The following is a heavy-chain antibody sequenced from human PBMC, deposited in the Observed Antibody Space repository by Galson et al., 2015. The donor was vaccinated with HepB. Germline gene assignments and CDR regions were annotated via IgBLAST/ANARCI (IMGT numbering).Heavy chain of an antibody. D-gene: IGHD3-10*01. CDR1: GGTFSSYA. J-gene: IGHJ4*02. CDR2: IIPIFGTA. V-gene: IGHV1-69*13. CDR3: AIDRFGEQCSDY. Sequence: SVKVSCKASGGTFSSYAISWVRQAPGQGLEWMGGIIPIFGTANYAQKFQGRVTITADESTSTVYMELSSLRSEDTAVYYCAIDRFGEQCSDYWGQGTLVTVSS.